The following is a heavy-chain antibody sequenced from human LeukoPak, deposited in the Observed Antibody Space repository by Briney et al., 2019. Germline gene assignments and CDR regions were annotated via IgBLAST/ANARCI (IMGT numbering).Heavy chain of an antibody. J-gene: IGHJ4*02. D-gene: IGHD2-21*01. Sequence: GGSLRLSCVGSGFTSIAYALTWARQAPGKGLEWVSGISGGGVTTYYADSVKGRFSISRDNSKNTLYLQMDSLRGEDTAIYYCAKDYRIGYSDHFDYWGQGALVTVSS. CDR2: ISGGGVTT. CDR3: AKDYRIGYSDHFDY. CDR1: GFTSIAYA. V-gene: IGHV3-23*01.